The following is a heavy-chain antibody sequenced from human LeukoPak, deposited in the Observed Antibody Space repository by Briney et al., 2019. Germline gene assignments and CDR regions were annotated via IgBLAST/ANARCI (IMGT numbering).Heavy chain of an antibody. CDR3: ARGQWEIRFDP. CDR2: INHSGST. V-gene: IGHV4-34*01. Sequence: SETLSLTCAVYGGSFSGYYWGWIRQPPGKGLEWIGEINHSGSTNYNPSLKSRVTISVDTSKNQFSLKLNSVTAADTAVYYCARGQWEIRFDPWGQGTLVTVSS. CDR1: GGSFSGYY. J-gene: IGHJ5*02. D-gene: IGHD1-26*01.